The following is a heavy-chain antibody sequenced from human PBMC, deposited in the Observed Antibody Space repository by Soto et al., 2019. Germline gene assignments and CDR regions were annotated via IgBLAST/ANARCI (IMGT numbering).Heavy chain of an antibody. V-gene: IGHV1-46*03. J-gene: IGHJ4*02. CDR3: AREEGHYSDSSGYPY. CDR2: INPSGGST. Sequence: GASVKVSCKASGYTFTNYYMHWVRQAPGQGLEWMGIINPSGGSTSYAQKFQGRVTVTRDTSTSTVYMELSSLRSEDTAVYYCAREEGHYSDSSGYPYWGQGTLVTVSS. D-gene: IGHD3-22*01. CDR1: GYTFTNYY.